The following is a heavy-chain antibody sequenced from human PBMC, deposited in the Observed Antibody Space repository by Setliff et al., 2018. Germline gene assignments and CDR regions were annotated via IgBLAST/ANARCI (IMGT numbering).Heavy chain of an antibody. V-gene: IGHV4-59*01. Sequence: TLSLTCTVSGGSISSYYWSWLRQPPGKGLEWIGYIYYSGSTNYNPSLKSRVTISVDTSKNQFSLKLSSMTAADTAVYYCARTGGTFDYWGQGTLVTVSS. CDR3: ARTGGTFDY. CDR2: IYYSGST. J-gene: IGHJ4*02. CDR1: GGSISSYY.